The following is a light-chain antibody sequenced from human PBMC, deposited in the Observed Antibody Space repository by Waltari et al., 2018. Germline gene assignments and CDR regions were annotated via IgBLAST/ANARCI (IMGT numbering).Light chain of an antibody. CDR3: QHYLRLPVT. CDR1: QGVTRA. J-gene: IGKJ1*01. CDR2: GAS. Sequence: SCRTSQGVTRALAWYQHKPGQAPRLLIYGASNRATGIPDRFSGSGSGTDFSLTISSLEPEDFAVYYCQHYLRLPVTFGQGTKVEVK. V-gene: IGKV3D-11*03.